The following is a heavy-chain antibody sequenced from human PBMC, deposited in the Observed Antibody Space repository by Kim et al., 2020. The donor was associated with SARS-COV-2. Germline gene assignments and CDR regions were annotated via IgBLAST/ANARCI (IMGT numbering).Heavy chain of an antibody. J-gene: IGHJ4*02. D-gene: IGHD5-12*01. Sequence: PSFQGQVTISADKSISTAYLQWSSLKASDTAMYYCARLGGYVLNVQFDYWGQGTLVTVSS. CDR3: ARLGGYVLNVQFDY. V-gene: IGHV5-51*01.